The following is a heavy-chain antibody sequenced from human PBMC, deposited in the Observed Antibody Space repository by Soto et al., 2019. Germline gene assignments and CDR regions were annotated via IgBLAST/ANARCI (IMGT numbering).Heavy chain of an antibody. Sequence: KLVKPGEAVVKPGGPPSLPCEAFGSPFIIFALPWVAKAPDKGREWVALISYDGSNQYYADSVKGRFTISRDNSKNTLFLQMNSLRADDTAVYYCAKDQASGQGSFDSWGQGTLVTVSS. CDR1: GSPFIIFA. J-gene: IGHJ4*02. CDR3: AKDQASGQGSFDS. V-gene: IGHV3-30*18. CDR2: ISYDGSNQ.